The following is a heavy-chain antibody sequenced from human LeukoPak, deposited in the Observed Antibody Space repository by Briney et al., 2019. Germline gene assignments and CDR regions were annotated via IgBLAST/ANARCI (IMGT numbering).Heavy chain of an antibody. D-gene: IGHD2-15*01. J-gene: IGHJ3*02. Sequence: ASVKVSCKASGGTFSSYAISWVRQAPGQGLEWMGEIIPIFGTANYAQKFQGRVTITADESTSTAYMELSSLRSEDTAVYYCARVATTYCSGGSCSWVIWGQGTMVTVSS. CDR3: ARVATTYCSGGSCSWVI. V-gene: IGHV1-69*13. CDR2: IIPIFGTA. CDR1: GGTFSSYA.